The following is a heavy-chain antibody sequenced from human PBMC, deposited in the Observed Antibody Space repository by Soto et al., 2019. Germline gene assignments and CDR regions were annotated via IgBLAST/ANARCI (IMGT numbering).Heavy chain of an antibody. J-gene: IGHJ6*02. Sequence: PSETLSLTCSVSGSSISSFYWSWIRQPPGKGLEWIGYIYYSGSTNYNPSLKSRVTISVDTSKNQFSLKLSSVTAADTAVYYCGRDRQPPQGLWKRYYYGRDVGAQGPRPPFSS. V-gene: IGHV4-59*01. CDR3: GRDRQPPQGLWKRYYYGRDV. CDR2: IYYSGST. D-gene: IGHD3-16*01. CDR1: GSSISSFY.